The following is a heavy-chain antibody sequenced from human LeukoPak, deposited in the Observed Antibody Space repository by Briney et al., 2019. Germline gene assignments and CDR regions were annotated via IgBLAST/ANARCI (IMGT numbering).Heavy chain of an antibody. CDR3: AGEYYDSSGRKHAFEN. V-gene: IGHV1-2*02. CDR1: GYTFTDYY. Sequence: ASVKVSCKASGYTFTDYYVHWVRQAPGQGLEWMGRIDPDSGGTHYPQKFQGRVTMTRDTSISTAYMELSRLRSDDTAVYYCAGEYYDSSGRKHAFENWGQGTLVTVSS. J-gene: IGHJ3*02. CDR2: IDPDSGGT. D-gene: IGHD3-22*01.